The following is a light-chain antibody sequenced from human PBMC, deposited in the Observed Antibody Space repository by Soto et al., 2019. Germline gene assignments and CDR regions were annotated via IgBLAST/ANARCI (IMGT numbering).Light chain of an antibody. CDR2: AAY. J-gene: IGKJ2*01. CDR1: QIVRSN. Sequence: DIQMTQSPSSLSASVGDRVTITCRASQIVRSNLNWYQKKPGKVPELLIYAAYTLHPGVPSRCRGSGSGTAVTLTVISVQAEDFATSPCQQTFSRAYTFGQGTKLE. V-gene: IGKV1-39*01. CDR3: QQTFSRAYT.